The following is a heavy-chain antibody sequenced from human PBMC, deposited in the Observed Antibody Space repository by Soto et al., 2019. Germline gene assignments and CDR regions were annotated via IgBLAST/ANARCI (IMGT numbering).Heavy chain of an antibody. CDR3: AREFGIAAAGTVYGMDV. J-gene: IGHJ6*02. CDR2: ISYDGSNK. V-gene: IGHV3-30-3*01. Sequence: PGGSLRLSCAASGFTFSSYAMHWVRQAPGKGLEWVAVISYDGSNKYYADSVKGRFTISRDNSKNTLYLQMNSLRAEDTAVYYCAREFGIAAAGTVYGMDVWGQGTTVTVSS. CDR1: GFTFSSYA. D-gene: IGHD6-13*01.